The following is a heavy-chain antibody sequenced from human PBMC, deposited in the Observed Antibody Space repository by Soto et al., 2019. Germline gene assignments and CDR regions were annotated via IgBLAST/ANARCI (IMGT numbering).Heavy chain of an antibody. CDR2: IYHSGST. V-gene: IGHV4-4*02. Sequence: PSETLSLTCAVSGFSISSSNWWSWVRQPPGKGLEWIGEIYHSGSTNYNPSLKSRVTISVDKSKNQFSLKLSSVTAADTAVYYCAKAGPGYSSSWERVLYYYYGMDVWGQGTTVTVSS. CDR1: GFSISSSNW. J-gene: IGHJ6*02. D-gene: IGHD6-13*01. CDR3: AKAGPGYSSSWERVLYYYYGMDV.